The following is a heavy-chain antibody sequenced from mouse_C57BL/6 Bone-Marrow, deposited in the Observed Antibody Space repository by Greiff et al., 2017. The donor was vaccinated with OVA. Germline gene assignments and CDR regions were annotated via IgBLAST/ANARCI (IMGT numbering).Heavy chain of an antibody. V-gene: IGHV5-4*01. CDR1: GFTFSSYA. J-gene: IGHJ2*01. CDR2: ISDGGSYT. D-gene: IGHD4-1*01. CDR3: ARDKLGRVDY. Sequence: EVKVVESGGGLVKPGGSLKLSCAASGFTFSSYAMSWVRQTPEKRLEWVATISDGGSYTYYPDNVKGRFTISRDNAKNNLYLQMSHLKSEDTAMYYCARDKLGRVDYWGQGTTLTVSS.